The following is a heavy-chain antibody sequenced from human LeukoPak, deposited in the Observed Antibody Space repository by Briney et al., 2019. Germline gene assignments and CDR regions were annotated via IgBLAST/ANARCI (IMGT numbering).Heavy chain of an antibody. CDR3: ARYGSNSREFDP. CDR2: INYSGTT. CDR1: GGSISSGGYY. D-gene: IGHD4-11*01. Sequence: SQTLSLTCTVFGGSISSGGYYWSWIRQYPGEGLEWIGYINYSGTTYYNPSLKSRIIMSVDTSKNQVSLKLSSVTAADTAVYYCARYGSNSREFDPWGQGTLVTVSS. V-gene: IGHV4-31*03. J-gene: IGHJ5*02.